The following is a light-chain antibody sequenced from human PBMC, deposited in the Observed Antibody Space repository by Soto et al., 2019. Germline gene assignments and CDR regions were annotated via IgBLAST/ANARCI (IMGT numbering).Light chain of an antibody. CDR2: DVS. Sequence: QSALTQPASVSGSRGQSITISCTGTSSDVGAYNFVSWYQQHPGKLPKLMIFDVSRRPSGVSDRFSGSKSGNTASLTISGLQAEDEGDYYCSSYTSRSTQVFGSGTKLTVL. V-gene: IGLV2-14*03. J-gene: IGLJ1*01. CDR1: SSDVGAYNF. CDR3: SSYTSRSTQV.